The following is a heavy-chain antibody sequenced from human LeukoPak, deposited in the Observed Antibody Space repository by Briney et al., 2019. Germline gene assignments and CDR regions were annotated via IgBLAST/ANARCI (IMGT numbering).Heavy chain of an antibody. J-gene: IGHJ4*02. CDR2: ISDDGSNK. D-gene: IGHD3-22*01. Sequence: GRSLRLSCTASGFTFSNYAMHWVRQAPGKGLEWVAVISDDGSNKYYADSVKGRFTISRDNSKNTLYMQMNSLRAEDTAVYYCARDDVVITTGIDFWGQGTLVTVSS. V-gene: IGHV3-30*04. CDR3: ARDDVVITTGIDF. CDR1: GFTFSNYA.